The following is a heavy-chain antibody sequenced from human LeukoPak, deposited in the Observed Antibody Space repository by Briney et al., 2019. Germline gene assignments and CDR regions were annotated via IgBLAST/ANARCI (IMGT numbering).Heavy chain of an antibody. D-gene: IGHD6-19*01. Sequence: GKSLKISCKGSGYSFTSYWIGWVRQMPGKGLEWMGIIYSPSFQGQVTISADKSISTAYLQWSSLKASDTAMYYCARRASGWYVDYWGQGTLVTVSS. CDR2: IY. V-gene: IGHV5-51*01. CDR1: GYSFTSYW. CDR3: ARRASGWYVDY. J-gene: IGHJ4*02.